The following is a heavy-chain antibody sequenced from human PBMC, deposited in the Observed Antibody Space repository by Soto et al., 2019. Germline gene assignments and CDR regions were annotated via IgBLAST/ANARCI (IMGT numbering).Heavy chain of an antibody. J-gene: IGHJ4*02. Sequence: SETLSLTCTVSGGSVSSGSYYWSWIRQPPGKGLEWIGYIYYSGSTNYNPPLKSRVTISVDTSKNQFSLKLSSVTAADTAVYYCARDNPYYYDSSGPNFDYWGQGTLVTVSS. D-gene: IGHD3-22*01. CDR2: IYYSGST. CDR3: ARDNPYYYDSSGPNFDY. V-gene: IGHV4-61*01. CDR1: GGSVSSGSYY.